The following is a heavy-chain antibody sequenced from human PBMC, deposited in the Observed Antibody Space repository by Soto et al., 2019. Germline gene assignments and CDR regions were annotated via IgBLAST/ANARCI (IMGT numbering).Heavy chain of an antibody. J-gene: IGHJ4*02. Sequence: QVLLVESGGGLVKPGGSLRLSCAASGFTLSDYYMNWMRQAPGKGPEWVSYISASSSYTNYADSVQGRFTISRDNAKNSVYLQMNSLRAEDTAVYYCAFSPQPGGTGFDYWGQGTPVTVSS. V-gene: IGHV3-11*06. CDR1: GFTLSDYY. CDR2: ISASSSYT. D-gene: IGHD1-26*01. CDR3: AFSPQPGGTGFDY.